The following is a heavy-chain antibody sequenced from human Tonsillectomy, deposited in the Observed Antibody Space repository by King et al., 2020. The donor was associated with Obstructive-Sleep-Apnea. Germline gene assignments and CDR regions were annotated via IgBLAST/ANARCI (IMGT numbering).Heavy chain of an antibody. J-gene: IGHJ4*02. CDR2: IGSSSSYI. V-gene: IGHV3-21*01. CDR3: ARANGSGTYWH. Sequence: VQLVESGGGLVKPGGSLRLSCAASGFTFSSYSMNGVRQAPGKGLEWVSSIGSSSSYIYYADSVKGRFTISRDNAKNSLYLQMNSLRAEETAVYYCARANGSGTYWHWGQGTLVTVSS. CDR1: GFTFSSYS. D-gene: IGHD3-10*01.